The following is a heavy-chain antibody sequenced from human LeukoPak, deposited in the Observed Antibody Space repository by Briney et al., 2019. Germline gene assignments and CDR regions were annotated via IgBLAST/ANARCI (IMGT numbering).Heavy chain of an antibody. Sequence: GGSLRLSCAASGFTFSNFGMHWVRQAPGKGLEWVALIWYDGSNKYYADSVKGRFTISRDNSKNTVHLHMNSLRAEDTAVYYCAGEFSNSPASMDVWGQGTTVTVSS. CDR3: AGEFSNSPASMDV. CDR2: IWYDGSNK. D-gene: IGHD3-3*01. V-gene: IGHV3-33*01. J-gene: IGHJ6*02. CDR1: GFTFSNFG.